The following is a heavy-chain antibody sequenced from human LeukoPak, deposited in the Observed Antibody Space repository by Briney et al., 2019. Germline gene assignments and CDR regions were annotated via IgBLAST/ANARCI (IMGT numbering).Heavy chain of an antibody. J-gene: IGHJ4*02. CDR2: ISDCGGST. D-gene: IGHD6-13*01. CDR1: GFTFSSYA. CDR3: AKARRDLIAAAGQPFDY. V-gene: IGHV3-23*01. Sequence: PGGSLRLSCAASGFTFSSYAMSWVRQAPGKGLEWVSAISDCGGSTYYADSVKGRFTISRDNSKNTLYLQMNSLRAEDTAVYYCAKARRDLIAAAGQPFDYWGQGTLVTVSS.